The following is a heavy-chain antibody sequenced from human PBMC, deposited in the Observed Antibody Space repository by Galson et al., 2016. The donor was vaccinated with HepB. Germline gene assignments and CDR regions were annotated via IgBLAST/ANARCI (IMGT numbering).Heavy chain of an antibody. CDR1: GGTFSNFA. Sequence: SVKVSCKASGGTFSNFAISWLRQAPGQGLEWMGGIIPLFGATNYAQKFQGRVTITADKSTTTVYMDLSSLRVEDTALYYCAKELWVFRHPGVGYLDSWGQGTLVTVSS. J-gene: IGHJ4*02. CDR2: IIPLFGAT. D-gene: IGHD2-21*01. V-gene: IGHV1-69*06. CDR3: AKELWVFRHPGVGYLDS.